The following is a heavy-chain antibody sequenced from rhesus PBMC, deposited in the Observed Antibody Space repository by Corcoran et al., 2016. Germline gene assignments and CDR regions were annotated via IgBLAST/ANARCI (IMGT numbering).Heavy chain of an antibody. Sequence: QLQLQESGPGLVKPSETLSLTCAVSGGSISSNNWSWICQPPGTGLEWIGRISGSGGRPDDNPSLKSRVPISTGPSKNQFSLKLSSMTAADTAVYYCARGGYGYPFDFWGQGVLVTVSS. CDR1: GGSISSNN. CDR3: ARGGYGYPFDF. D-gene: IGHD5-36*01. CDR2: ISGSGGRP. V-gene: IGHV4-173*01. J-gene: IGHJ4*01.